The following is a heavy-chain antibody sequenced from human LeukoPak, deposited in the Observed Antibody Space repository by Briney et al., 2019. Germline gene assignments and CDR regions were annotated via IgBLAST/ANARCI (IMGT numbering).Heavy chain of an antibody. CDR3: ARAIEAAGKTYYFDY. CDR1: GGSISSGGYY. D-gene: IGHD6-13*01. Sequence: SETLSLTCTVSGGSISSGGYYWSWIRQHPGKGLEWIGYIYYSGSTYYNPSFKSRVTISVDTSKNQFSLKLSSVTAADTAVYYCARAIEAAGKTYYFDYWGQGTLVTVSS. V-gene: IGHV4-31*03. CDR2: IYYSGST. J-gene: IGHJ4*02.